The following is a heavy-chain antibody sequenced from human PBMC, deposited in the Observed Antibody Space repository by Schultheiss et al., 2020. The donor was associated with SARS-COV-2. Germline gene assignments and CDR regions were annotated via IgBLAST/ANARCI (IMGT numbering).Heavy chain of an antibody. CDR3: ARESFYGLDV. CDR2: ISGSGGST. CDR1: GFTFSSYA. J-gene: IGHJ6*02. V-gene: IGHV3-23*01. Sequence: GESLKISCAASGFTFSSYAMSWVRQAPGKGLEWVSAISGSGGSTYYADSVKGRFTISRDKSKNTLYLQMNSLSAEDAAVYSCARESFYGLDVWGQGTTVTVSS.